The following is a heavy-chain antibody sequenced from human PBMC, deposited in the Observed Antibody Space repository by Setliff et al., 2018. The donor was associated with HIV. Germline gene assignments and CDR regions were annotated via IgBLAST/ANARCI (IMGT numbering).Heavy chain of an antibody. V-gene: IGHV4-39*01. CDR1: GGSISSSSYY. Sequence: PSETLSLTCSVSGGSISSSSYYWGWIRQPPGKGLEWIGFISYSGTTYYNPSLRGRVTISVDRSRNQFSLTLNSVTAADTATYYCASRGIVVVTMSMPDEFFVHWGHGTLVTVSS. CDR2: ISYSGTT. CDR3: ASRGIVVVTMSMPDEFFVH. D-gene: IGHD2-21*02. J-gene: IGHJ1*01.